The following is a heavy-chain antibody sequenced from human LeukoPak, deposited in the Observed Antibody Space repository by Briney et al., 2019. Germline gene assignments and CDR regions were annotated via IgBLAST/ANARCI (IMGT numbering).Heavy chain of an antibody. J-gene: IGHJ4*02. CDR1: GFTFDDYA. D-gene: IGHD6-19*01. V-gene: IGHV3-43*02. CDR2: ITGDGRNT. CDR3: AKPRGSGWFLFDY. Sequence: PGGSLRLSCAASGFTFDDYAMDWVRQAPGKGLEWVSLITGDGRNTYYADSVEGRFTISRDNSKNSLYLQMNSLRIEDTAFYYCAKPRGSGWFLFDYWGQGTLVTVSS.